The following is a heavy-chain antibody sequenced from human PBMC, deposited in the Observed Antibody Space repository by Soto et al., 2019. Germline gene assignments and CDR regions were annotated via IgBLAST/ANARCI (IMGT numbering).Heavy chain of an antibody. CDR2: ISPDNGNK. V-gene: IGHV1-18*01. CDR1: GYTFTIYG. CDR3: ARALGYSGYAGMDV. J-gene: IGHJ6*02. Sequence: QVQLVQSGGEVKKPGASVKVSCKASGYTFTIYGINWVRQAPGQGLEWMGWISPDNGNKNYAQKLKGTVTMTTDTSTSTAYMELRSLRSDDTAVYYCARALGYSGYAGMDVWGQGTTVTVSS. D-gene: IGHD5-12*01.